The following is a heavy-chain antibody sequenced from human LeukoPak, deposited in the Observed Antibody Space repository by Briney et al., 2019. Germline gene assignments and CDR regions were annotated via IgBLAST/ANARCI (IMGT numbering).Heavy chain of an antibody. CDR2: INHSGST. D-gene: IGHD3-22*01. CDR3: AAPPYYHDSSGFGDY. V-gene: IGHV4-34*01. J-gene: IGHJ4*02. Sequence: PSETLSLTCAVYGGSFSGYYWSWIRQPPGKGLEWIGEINHSGSTNYNPSLKSRVTISVDTSKNQFSLKLSSVTAADTAVYYCAAPPYYHDSSGFGDYWGQGTLVTVSS. CDR1: GGSFSGYY.